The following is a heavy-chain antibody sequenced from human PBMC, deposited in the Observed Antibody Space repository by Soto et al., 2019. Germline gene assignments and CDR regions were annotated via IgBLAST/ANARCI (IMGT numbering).Heavy chain of an antibody. V-gene: IGHV3-30*03. D-gene: IGHD2-15*01. CDR3: ARDPCRRILCDIFDYYYGIDR. J-gene: IGHJ6*02. CDR1: GFPFSSYG. CDR2: ISYDGSSK. Sequence: GVSLRLPWAASGFPFSSYGMHWVRQAPGKGLEWVAVISYDGSSKYYADSVKGRFTISRDNSKNTLYLQMNSLRAEDTAVYYCARDPCRRILCDIFDYYYGIDRRGQSSNVTVAS.